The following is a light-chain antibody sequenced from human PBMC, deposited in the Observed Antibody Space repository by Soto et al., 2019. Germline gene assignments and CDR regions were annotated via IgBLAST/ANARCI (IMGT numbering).Light chain of an antibody. J-gene: IGKJ5*01. CDR2: DAS. CDR1: QSVSNNY. CDR3: QQRSNWPSIS. V-gene: IGKV3-11*01. Sequence: EIVMMQSPGTLSLSPGERATLSCRASQSVSNNYLAWYQHKPGQAPRLLIYDASTRATDIPARFSGSGSGTDFTLTISSLESEDSAIYYCQQRSNWPSISFGQGTRLEIK.